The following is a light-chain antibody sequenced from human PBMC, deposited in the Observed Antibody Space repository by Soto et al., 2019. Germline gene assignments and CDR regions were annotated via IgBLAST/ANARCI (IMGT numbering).Light chain of an antibody. V-gene: IGKV3-11*01. CDR2: DAS. Sequence: EIVLTQSPATLSLSPGERATLSSRASQSVSNYFAWYQQKPGQAPRLLIYDASKRATGIPARFSGSGSGTDFTLTIGSLEPEDFAVYYCQQRSNWPLTFGQGTKVDIK. CDR3: QQRSNWPLT. CDR1: QSVSNY. J-gene: IGKJ1*01.